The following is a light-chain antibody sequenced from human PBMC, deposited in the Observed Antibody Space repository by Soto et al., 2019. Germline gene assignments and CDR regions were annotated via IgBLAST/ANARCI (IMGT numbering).Light chain of an antibody. Sequence: DIQMTQSPSTLSASVGDGVTITCRASQNISVWLAWYQQRPGKAPKFLIYDASSLETGVPSRFSGSGSGTEFTLTIRSLQPDDFAVYYCQQRSNWPLTFGPGTKVDIK. J-gene: IGKJ3*01. V-gene: IGKV1-5*01. CDR2: DAS. CDR1: QNISVW. CDR3: QQRSNWPLT.